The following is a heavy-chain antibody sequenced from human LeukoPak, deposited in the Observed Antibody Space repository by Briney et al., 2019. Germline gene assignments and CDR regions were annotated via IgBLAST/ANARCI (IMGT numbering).Heavy chain of an antibody. CDR2: IYYSGST. CDR1: GGSISSSSYY. D-gene: IGHD4-23*01. Sequence: NPSETLSLTCTVSGGSISSSSYYWGWIRQPPGKGLEWIGSIYYSGSTYYNPSLKSRVTISVDTSKNQFSLKLSSVTAADTAVYYCARHSVSSRGYGGISSGGYFDYWGQGTLVTVSS. CDR3: ARHSVSSRGYGGISSGGYFDY. V-gene: IGHV4-39*01. J-gene: IGHJ4*02.